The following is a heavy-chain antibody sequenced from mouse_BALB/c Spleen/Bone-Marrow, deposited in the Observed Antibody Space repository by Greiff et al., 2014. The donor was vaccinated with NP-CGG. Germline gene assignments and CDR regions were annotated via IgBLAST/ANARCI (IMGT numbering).Heavy chain of an antibody. Sequence: EVMLVESGGDLVKPGGSLKLSCAASGFTFSSYGMSWGRQTPDKRLEWVATISSGGSNTYYPDSVKGRFTISRDNAKNTLYLQMSSRKSEDTAMYYCARHQRCYAGDYWGQGTSVAVAA. J-gene: IGHJ4*01. V-gene: IGHV5-6*01. CDR3: ARHQRCYAGDY. CDR2: ISSGGSNT. CDR1: GFTFSSYG.